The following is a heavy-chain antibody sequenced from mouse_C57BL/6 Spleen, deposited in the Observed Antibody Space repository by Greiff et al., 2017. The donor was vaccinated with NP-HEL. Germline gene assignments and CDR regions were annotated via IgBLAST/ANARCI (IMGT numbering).Heavy chain of an antibody. D-gene: IGHD1-1*01. Sequence: QVQLQQPGAELVRPGTSVKLSCTASGYTFTSYWMHWVKQRPGQGLEWIGVIDPSDSYTNYNQKFKGKATLTVDTSSSTAYMQLSSLTSEDSAVYYCARKDYGSSLDYWGQGTTLTVSS. CDR1: GYTFTSYW. V-gene: IGHV1-59*01. CDR3: ARKDYGSSLDY. CDR2: IDPSDSYT. J-gene: IGHJ2*01.